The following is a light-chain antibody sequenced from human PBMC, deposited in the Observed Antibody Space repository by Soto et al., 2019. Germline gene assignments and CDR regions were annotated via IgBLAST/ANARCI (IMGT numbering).Light chain of an antibody. CDR3: QSYDSSLSASYV. V-gene: IGLV1-40*01. Sequence: QSVLTQPPSVSGDPGQRVTISFTGSSSNIGAGYEVHWYQHLPGKAPKLLIYGNTNRPSGVPDRVSGSKSVTSAPLALTGLPAADAAYYYCQSYDSSLSASYVFGGGTKLTVL. CDR1: SSNIGAGYE. J-gene: IGLJ1*01. CDR2: GNT.